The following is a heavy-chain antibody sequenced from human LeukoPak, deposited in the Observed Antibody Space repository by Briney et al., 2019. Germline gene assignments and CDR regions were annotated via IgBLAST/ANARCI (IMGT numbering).Heavy chain of an antibody. J-gene: IGHJ4*02. V-gene: IGHV1-18*04. CDR3: ARDPHYYDSSGDDPKERFDY. CDR2: ISAYNGNT. Sequence: ASVKVSCKASGYTFTGYYMHWVRQAPGQGLEWMGWISAYNGNTNYAQKLQGRVTMTTDTSTSTAYMELRSLRSDDTAVYYCARDPHYYDSSGDDPKERFDYWGQGTLVTVSS. D-gene: IGHD3-22*01. CDR1: GYTFTGYY.